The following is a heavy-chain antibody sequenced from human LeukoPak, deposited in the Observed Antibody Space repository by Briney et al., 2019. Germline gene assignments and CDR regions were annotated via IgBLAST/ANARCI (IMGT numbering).Heavy chain of an antibody. Sequence: SVKVSCKASGGTFSSYAISWVRQAPGQGLEWMGRIIPILGIANYAQKFQGRVTITADKSTSTAYMELSSLRSEDTAVYYCASAGIVGANALYYFDYWGQGTLVTVSS. J-gene: IGHJ4*02. D-gene: IGHD1-26*01. CDR2: IIPILGIA. V-gene: IGHV1-69*04. CDR3: ASAGIVGANALYYFDY. CDR1: GGTFSSYA.